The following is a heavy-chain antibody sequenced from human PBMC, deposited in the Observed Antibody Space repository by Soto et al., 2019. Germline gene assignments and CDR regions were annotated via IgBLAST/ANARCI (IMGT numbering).Heavy chain of an antibody. V-gene: IGHV6-1*01. J-gene: IGHJ4*02. CDR2: TYYRSKCYS. CDR1: GDXVSSTITA. CDR3: ARGSYYSGWV. D-gene: IGHD6-19*01. Sequence: QXLSLTCALSGDXVSSTITAWSWIRQSPSRGLEWLVRTYYRSKCYSDYAVYVKSRITISTDTSKNQFSLQLKSVTPEDTAVYYCARGSYYSGWVWGQGTLVTVSS.